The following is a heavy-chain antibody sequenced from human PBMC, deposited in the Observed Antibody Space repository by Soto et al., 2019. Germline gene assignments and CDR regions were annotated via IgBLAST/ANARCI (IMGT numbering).Heavy chain of an antibody. V-gene: IGHV4-30-4*01. Sequence: QVQLQESGPGLVKPSQTLSLTCTVSGGSKNSGDYYWSWIRQPPGKGLEWIGYIYYSGSTYYNPSRKSRVTISVDTSKNQFSLKLSSVTAADTAVYYCARWIQLWSPIGRHYRYGDVWGQGTTVTVSS. J-gene: IGHJ6*02. CDR2: IYYSGST. CDR3: ARWIQLWSPIGRHYRYGDV. D-gene: IGHD5-18*01. CDR1: GGSKNSGDYY.